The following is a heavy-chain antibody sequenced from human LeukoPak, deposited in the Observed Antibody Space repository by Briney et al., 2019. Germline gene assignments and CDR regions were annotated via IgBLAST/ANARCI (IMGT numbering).Heavy chain of an antibody. CDR1: GYTFTSYD. J-gene: IGHJ4*02. CDR2: MNPNSGNT. D-gene: IGHD1-26*01. Sequence: ASVKVSCKASGYTFTSYDINWVRQATGQGLEWMGWMNPNSGNTGYAQKFQGRVTMTRNTSISTAYMELSSLTSGDTAVYYCARAPARVGALTTYYFDYWGQGTLVTVSS. CDR3: ARAPARVGALTTYYFDY. V-gene: IGHV1-8*01.